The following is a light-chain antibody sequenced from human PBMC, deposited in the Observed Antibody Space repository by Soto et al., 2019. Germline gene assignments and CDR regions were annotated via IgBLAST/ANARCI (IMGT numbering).Light chain of an antibody. Sequence: QSALTQPPSAPGSPGQSVTISCTGTSSDVGGYNYVSWYQQHPGTAPKLMTSEVSKRPSGVPDRFSGSKSGNTGSLTVSGLQAEDEADYYCSSFAGNTNLVFGGGTKLTVL. CDR3: SSFAGNTNLV. CDR2: EVS. J-gene: IGLJ2*01. CDR1: SSDVGGYNY. V-gene: IGLV2-8*01.